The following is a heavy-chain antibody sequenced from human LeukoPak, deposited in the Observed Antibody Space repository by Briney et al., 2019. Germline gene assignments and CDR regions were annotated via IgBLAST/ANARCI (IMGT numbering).Heavy chain of an antibody. J-gene: IGHJ4*02. CDR2: IYTSGST. CDR3: ARDDYYDSSGYYPFAH. D-gene: IGHD3-22*01. Sequence: SETLSLTCTVSGGSISSYYWSWIRQPAGKGLEWIGRIYTSGSTNYNPSLKSRVTMSVDTSRNQFSLKLSSVTAADPAVYYCARDDYYDSSGYYPFAHWGQGTLVTVSS. V-gene: IGHV4-4*07. CDR1: GGSISSYY.